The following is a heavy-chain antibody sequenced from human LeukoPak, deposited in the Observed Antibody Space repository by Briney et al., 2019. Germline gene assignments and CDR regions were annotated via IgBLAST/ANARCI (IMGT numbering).Heavy chain of an antibody. J-gene: IGHJ4*02. V-gene: IGHV3-23*03. CDR3: ATADSSGATYFDY. Sequence: GGSLRLSCAASGFTFSTFAMSWVRQAPGKGLECVSITYSGGSTYYADSVKGRFTISRDNSKNTVYLQINSLRAEDTAVYYCATADSSGATYFDYWGQGTLVTVSS. CDR2: TYSGGST. D-gene: IGHD3-22*01. CDR1: GFTFSTFA.